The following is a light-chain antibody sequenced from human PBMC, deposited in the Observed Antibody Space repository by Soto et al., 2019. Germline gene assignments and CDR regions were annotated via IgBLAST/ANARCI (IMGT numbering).Light chain of an antibody. CDR3: QQRNTWPPIT. CDR1: QSVTTY. CDR2: DAS. J-gene: IGKJ5*01. Sequence: EIVMTQSPATLSVSPGEIATLSFSASQSVTTYLAWYQQKPGQAPRLLIYDASDRATGIPARFSGSGSGTEFTLTISSLQSEDFAVYYCQQRNTWPPITFGQGTRLEIK. V-gene: IGKV3D-15*01.